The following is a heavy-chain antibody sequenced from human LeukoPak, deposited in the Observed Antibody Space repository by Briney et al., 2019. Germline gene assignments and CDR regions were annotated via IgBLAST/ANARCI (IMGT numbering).Heavy chain of an antibody. J-gene: IGHJ4*02. Sequence: GASVKVSCKASGYTFTDYFIHWVRQAPGQGLEWMGWINPNSGDTNYAQKLQGRVTMTTDTSTNTAYMELRSLRSDDTAVYYCAREGLGELTLDYWGQGTLVTVSS. CDR1: GYTFTDYF. V-gene: IGHV1-18*04. D-gene: IGHD3-16*01. CDR3: AREGLGELTLDY. CDR2: INPNSGDT.